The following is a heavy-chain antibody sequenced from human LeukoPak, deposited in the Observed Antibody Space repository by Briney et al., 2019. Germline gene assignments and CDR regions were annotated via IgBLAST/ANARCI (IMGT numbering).Heavy chain of an antibody. J-gene: IGHJ4*02. D-gene: IGHD4-17*01. CDR1: GFSFSSYA. V-gene: IGHV3-33*06. Sequence: GGSLRLSCAASGFSFSSYAMHWVRQAPGRGLEWVSAIWYDGSNKFYADSVKGRFTISRDNSKITLYLQMNSLRAEDTAVYYCAKSGPDFGDLPSEYYFDYWGQGNLVTVPS. CDR3: AKSGPDFGDLPSEYYFDY. CDR2: IWYDGSNK.